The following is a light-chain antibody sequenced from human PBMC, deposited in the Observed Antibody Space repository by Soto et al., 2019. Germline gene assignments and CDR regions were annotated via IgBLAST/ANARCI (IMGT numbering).Light chain of an antibody. V-gene: IGKV3-15*01. CDR1: ENVKFN. Sequence: EIVMNQSPSTLSVSPGERATLSCRASENVKFNLAWYQQRPGQAPRLLFYNASTRATAFPARFSGSGSGTDYVLTISSLQSEDFAVYYCQQYYNWPLTFGQGTRLEIK. CDR3: QQYYNWPLT. J-gene: IGKJ5*01. CDR2: NAS.